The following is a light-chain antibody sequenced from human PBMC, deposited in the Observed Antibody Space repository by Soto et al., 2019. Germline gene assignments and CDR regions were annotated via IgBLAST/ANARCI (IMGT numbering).Light chain of an antibody. CDR3: QQYGSSPLT. CDR2: GAS. CDR1: QSVSSSY. J-gene: IGKJ4*01. Sequence: EIVLTQSPGTLSLSPGERATLSCRASQSVSSSYLAWYQQKPGQAPRLLIYGASSRATGIPDRFSGSGSGKDFTLTSSRLEPEDFAVYYCQQYGSSPLTFGGGTKVEIK. V-gene: IGKV3-20*01.